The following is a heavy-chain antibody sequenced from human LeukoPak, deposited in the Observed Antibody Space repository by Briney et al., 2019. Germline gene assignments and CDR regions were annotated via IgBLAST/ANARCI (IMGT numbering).Heavy chain of an antibody. CDR2: INHSGSN. Sequence: SETLSLTCGVYGGSFSGYYWSWIRQPPGKGLEWIGEINHSGSNNYNPSLKSRVTISVDTSKNQFSLKLSSVTAADTAVYYCARVVVVPAAPSLYYYYYYYMDVWGKGTTVTVSS. J-gene: IGHJ6*03. CDR1: GGSFSGYY. D-gene: IGHD2-2*01. CDR3: ARVVVVPAAPSLYYYYYYYMDV. V-gene: IGHV4-34*01.